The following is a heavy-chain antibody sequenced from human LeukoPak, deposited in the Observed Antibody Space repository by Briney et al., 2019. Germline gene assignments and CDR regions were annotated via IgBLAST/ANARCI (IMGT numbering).Heavy chain of an antibody. V-gene: IGHV1-2*02. CDR3: ARSILTGYTNWFDP. D-gene: IGHD3-9*01. CDR2: INPNSGGT. CDR1: GYTFTGYY. Sequence: ASVKASCKASGYTFTGYYMHWVRQAPGQGLEWMGWINPNSGGTNYAQKFQGRVTMTRNTSISTAYLELSSLRSEDTAVYYCARSILTGYTNWFDPWGQGTLVTVSS. J-gene: IGHJ5*02.